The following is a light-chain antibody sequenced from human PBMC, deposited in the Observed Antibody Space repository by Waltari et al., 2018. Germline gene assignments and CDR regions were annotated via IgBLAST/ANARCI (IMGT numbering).Light chain of an antibody. J-gene: IGLJ2*01. CDR2: KDR. V-gene: IGLV3-27*01. CDR3: YSVDDNKRV. Sequence: SYELTQPSSVSVSPGQTTRITCSGDVLAKRYTRWFQQKPGQAPVLVIYKDRERPSGLPERFSGSSSGTTVTLTISGAQVEDEADYYCYSVDDNKRVFGGGTKLTVL. CDR1: VLAKRY.